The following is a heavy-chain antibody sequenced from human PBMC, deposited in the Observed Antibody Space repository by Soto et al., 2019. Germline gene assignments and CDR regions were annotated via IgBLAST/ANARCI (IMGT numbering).Heavy chain of an antibody. V-gene: IGHV3-23*01. CDR2: ITDNGGDA. CDR1: GLTFGSRA. CDR3: ARGSTESYPGSRIFDF. J-gene: IGHJ4*02. Sequence: PGGSLRLSCVASGLTFGSRAMSWVRQAPGEGLQWVATITDNGGDAKYADSVRGRFGISGDNSKKTLYLQMTSLTAEDSAMYFCARGSTESYPGSRIFDFWGRGTLVTVSS. D-gene: IGHD3-10*01.